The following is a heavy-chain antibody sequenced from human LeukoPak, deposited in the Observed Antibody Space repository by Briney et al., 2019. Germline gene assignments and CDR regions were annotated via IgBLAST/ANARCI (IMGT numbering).Heavy chain of an antibody. Sequence: PETLSLTCTVSGGSIISHYWSWVRQRPGEGLEWIGYIYYNVSTNYNPSLKSRVTISVDTSKNQFSLKLSSVTAADTAVYYCARGSRCSGGSCYAYYYYYMDVWGKGTTVTVSS. CDR3: ARGSRCSGGSCYAYYYYYMDV. CDR1: GGSIISHY. V-gene: IGHV4-59*11. CDR2: IYYNVST. D-gene: IGHD2-15*01. J-gene: IGHJ6*03.